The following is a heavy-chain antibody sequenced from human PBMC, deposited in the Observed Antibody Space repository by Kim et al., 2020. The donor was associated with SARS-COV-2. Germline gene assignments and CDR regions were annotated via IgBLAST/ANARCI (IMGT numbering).Heavy chain of an antibody. J-gene: IGHJ6*03. V-gene: IGHV3-30*03. CDR3: XXGPXXXMD. CDR1: GFTFSSYG. Sequence: GGSLRLSCAASGFTFSSYGMHLVRQAPGKGLEWVAVXSYDGSNKYYAASVKGRXXISRXXAKNTLXLXXXSLRXXDPXXXYXXXGPXXXMD. CDR2: XSYDGSNK.